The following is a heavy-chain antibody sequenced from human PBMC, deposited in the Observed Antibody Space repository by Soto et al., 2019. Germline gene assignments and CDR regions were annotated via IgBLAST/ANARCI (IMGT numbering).Heavy chain of an antibody. CDR3: ARGVLA. CDR1: GGSVNSGGYS. V-gene: IGHV4-30-2*01. J-gene: IGHJ5*02. CDR2: ISPSGSP. D-gene: IGHD2-8*01. Sequence: QVQLQESGPSLVRPSQTLSLTCSVSGGSVNSGGYSWGWIRQPPGKGLEWIGFISPSGSPAYNPSLKSRVTISVDRSNNQISLELSSVTAADTAVYYCARGVLAWGPGTLVTVSS.